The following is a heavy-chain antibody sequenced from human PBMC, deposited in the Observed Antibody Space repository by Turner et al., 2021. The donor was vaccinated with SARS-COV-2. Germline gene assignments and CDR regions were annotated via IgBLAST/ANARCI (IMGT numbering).Heavy chain of an antibody. Sequence: EVQLLESGGGLVRLGGSWRPPCAASGFTVSSNYMSWVRQAPGKGLEWVSIIYSGGTTYYADSVKGRFTISRDNSKNTLYLQMNSLSAEDTAVYYCARGDSSSWLTYWGQGTLVTVSS. J-gene: IGHJ4*02. V-gene: IGHV3-66*01. CDR2: IYSGGTT. D-gene: IGHD6-13*01. CDR1: GFTVSSNY. CDR3: ARGDSSSWLTY.